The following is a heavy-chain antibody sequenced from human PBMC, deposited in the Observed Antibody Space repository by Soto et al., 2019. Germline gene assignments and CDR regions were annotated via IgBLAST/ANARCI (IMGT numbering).Heavy chain of an antibody. D-gene: IGHD2-2*01. V-gene: IGHV1-69*13. Sequence: SAELSCEARGDSITSCSMRWLRQYPKKRLEWMGGIIPIFGTANYAQKFQGRVTITADESTSTAYMELSSLRSEDTAVYYCRIGVVPAAMDFDYWGQGTLVTVSS. CDR2: IIPIFGTA. CDR1: GDSITSCS. J-gene: IGHJ4*02. CDR3: RIGVVPAAMDFDY.